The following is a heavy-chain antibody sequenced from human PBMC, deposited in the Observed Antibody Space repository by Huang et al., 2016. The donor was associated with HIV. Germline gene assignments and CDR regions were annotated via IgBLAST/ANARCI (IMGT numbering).Heavy chain of an antibody. CDR3: ARDWYYYDTTGYPRDAFDI. Sequence: QVQLQESGPGLVKPSETLSITCTVSGDSVSSHYWTWIRQPPGKGLECIGFIDYRENTNYTPSLRSRVTISTDTSTNQVSLRLRSVTAADTAVYYCARDWYYYDTTGYPRDAFDIWGQGTMVIVSS. D-gene: IGHD3-22*01. CDR2: IDYRENT. J-gene: IGHJ3*02. V-gene: IGHV4-59*02. CDR1: GDSVSSHY.